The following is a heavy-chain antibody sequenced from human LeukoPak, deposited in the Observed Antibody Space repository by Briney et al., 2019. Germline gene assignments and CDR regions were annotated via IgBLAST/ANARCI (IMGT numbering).Heavy chain of an antibody. D-gene: IGHD6-6*01. CDR2: INHSGST. Sequence: SGTLSLTCAVYGGSFSGYYWSWIRQPPGKGLEWIGEINHSGSTNYNPSLKSRVTISVDTSKNQFSLKLSSVTAADTAVYYCARGDSSSSPYYFDYWGQGTLVTVSS. CDR1: GGSFSGYY. V-gene: IGHV4-34*01. J-gene: IGHJ4*02. CDR3: ARGDSSSSPYYFDY.